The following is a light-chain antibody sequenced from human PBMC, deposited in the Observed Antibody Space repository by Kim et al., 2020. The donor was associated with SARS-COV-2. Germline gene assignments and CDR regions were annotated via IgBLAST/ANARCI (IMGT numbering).Light chain of an antibody. CDR3: NSRDSSGNVV. V-gene: IGLV3-19*01. J-gene: IGLJ2*01. CDR1: SLRSYY. Sequence: SSELTRDPAVSVALGQTVRITCQGDSLRSYYASWYQQKPGQAPVLVIYGKNNRPSGIPDRFSGSSSGNTASLTITGAQAEDEADYYCNSRDSSGNVVFGG. CDR2: GKN.